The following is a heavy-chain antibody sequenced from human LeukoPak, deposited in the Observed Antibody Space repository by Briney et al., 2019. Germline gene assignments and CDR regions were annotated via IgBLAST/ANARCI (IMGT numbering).Heavy chain of an antibody. Sequence: GGSLRLSCAASGFTFSSYSMNWVRQAPGKGLEWVSSISSSSSYIYYADSVKGRFTISRDNAKNSLYLQMNSLRAEDTAVYYCARGPIAAGTSDYWGQGTLVTVSS. V-gene: IGHV3-21*01. CDR1: GFTFSSYS. CDR2: ISSSSSYI. CDR3: ARGPIAAGTSDY. J-gene: IGHJ4*02. D-gene: IGHD6-13*01.